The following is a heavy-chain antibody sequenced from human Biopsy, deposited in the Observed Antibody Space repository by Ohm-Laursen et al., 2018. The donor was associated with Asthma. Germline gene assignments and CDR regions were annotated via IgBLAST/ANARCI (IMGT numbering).Heavy chain of an antibody. CDR1: GDIINSVG. V-gene: IGHV1-18*01. D-gene: IGHD1-26*01. CDR3: ARDGPVGAPSDY. J-gene: IGHJ4*02. Sequence: GSSVKVSCKAHGDIINSVGITWVRKAPGQGLEWMGRISDYNGNTNYAQKLQGRVTMTTDTSTSTAYMELRSLRSDDTAVYYCARDGPVGAPSDYWGQGTLVNVSS. CDR2: ISDYNGNT.